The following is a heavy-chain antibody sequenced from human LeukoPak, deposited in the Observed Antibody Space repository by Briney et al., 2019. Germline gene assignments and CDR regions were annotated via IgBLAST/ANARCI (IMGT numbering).Heavy chain of an antibody. CDR3: ARDGTSTDDY. D-gene: IGHD2-2*01. Sequence: ASVRVSCKTSGYTFSNFGINWVRQAPGQGLEWMGWISGNNDDPNYGQKFQGRFTVTTDSSTSTAYMELRNLTFDDTAVYYCARDGTSTDDYWGQGTLVTVSS. CDR2: ISGNNDDP. CDR1: GYTFSNFG. J-gene: IGHJ4*02. V-gene: IGHV1-18*04.